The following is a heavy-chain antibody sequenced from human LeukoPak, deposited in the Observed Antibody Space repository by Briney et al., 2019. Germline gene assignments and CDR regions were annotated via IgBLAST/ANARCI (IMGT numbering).Heavy chain of an antibody. CDR3: ARSRRPLWFGEL. V-gene: IGHV3-21*01. Sequence: GGSLRLSCAASGFTFSSYSMNWVRQAPGKGLEWVSSISSSSSYIYYADSVKGRFTISRDNAKNSLYLQMNSLRAEDTAVYYCARSRRPLWFGELWGQGTLVTGSS. CDR2: ISSSSSYI. D-gene: IGHD3-10*01. CDR1: GFTFSSYS. J-gene: IGHJ4*02.